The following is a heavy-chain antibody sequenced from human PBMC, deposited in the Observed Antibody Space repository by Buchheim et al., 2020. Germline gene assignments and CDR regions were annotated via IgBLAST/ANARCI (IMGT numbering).Heavy chain of an antibody. D-gene: IGHD6-19*01. Sequence: QVQLVESGGGVVQPGRSLRLSCAASGFTFSSYAMHWVRQAPGKGLEWVAVISYDGSNKYYADSVKGRFTISRDNSKNTLYLQMNSLRAEDTAVYYCARDIREAWEWLVFNYWGQGTL. CDR1: GFTFSSYA. J-gene: IGHJ4*02. CDR2: ISYDGSNK. CDR3: ARDIREAWEWLVFNY. V-gene: IGHV3-30-3*01.